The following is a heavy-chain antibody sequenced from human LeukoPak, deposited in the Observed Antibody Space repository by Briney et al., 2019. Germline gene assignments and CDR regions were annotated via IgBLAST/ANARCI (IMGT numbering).Heavy chain of an antibody. CDR3: AREDLPNSWYHY. V-gene: IGHV3-30-3*01. CDR1: GFTFSSYA. D-gene: IGHD6-13*01. Sequence: GGSLRLSCAASGFTFSSYAMHWVRQAPGKGLEWVAVISYDGSNKYYADSVKGRFTISRDNSKNTLYLQMNSLRAEDTAVYYCAREDLPNSWYHYWGQGTLVTVSS. CDR2: ISYDGSNK. J-gene: IGHJ4*02.